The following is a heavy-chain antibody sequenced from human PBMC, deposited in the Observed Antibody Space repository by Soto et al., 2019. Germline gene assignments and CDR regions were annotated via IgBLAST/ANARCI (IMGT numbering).Heavy chain of an antibody. J-gene: IGHJ3*02. CDR2: IKPSGGST. Sequence: ASVQVSCTAYGYTFTSYDMHWVRQAPGQGLEWMGIIKPSGGSTSYAQKFQGRVTMTRDTSTRTVYMELSSLRSEDTAVYYCATGLTSDAFDIWGQGTMVT. CDR1: GYTFTSYD. V-gene: IGHV1-46*01. CDR3: ATGLTSDAFDI. D-gene: IGHD3-9*01.